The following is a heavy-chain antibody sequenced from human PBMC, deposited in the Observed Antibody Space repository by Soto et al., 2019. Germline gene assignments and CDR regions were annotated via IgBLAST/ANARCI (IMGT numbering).Heavy chain of an antibody. CDR1: GCTFISYD. CDR3: ARAPGSSSPNYFDY. Sequence: GVSMRLSCAAAGCTFISYDMHWVRQATGKGLEWVSAIGTAGDTYYPGSVKGRFTISRENAKNSLYLQMNSLRAEDTAVYYCARAPGSSSPNYFDYWGQGTLVTVSS. D-gene: IGHD6-6*01. CDR2: IGTAGDT. V-gene: IGHV3-13*01. J-gene: IGHJ4*02.